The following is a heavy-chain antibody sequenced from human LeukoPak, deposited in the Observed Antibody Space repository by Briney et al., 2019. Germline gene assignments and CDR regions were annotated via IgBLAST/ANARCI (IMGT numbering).Heavy chain of an antibody. J-gene: IGHJ3*01. CDR3: AKDPNGDYVGAFDF. Sequence: GGSLRLSCAASGFTFSIYAMHWVRQAPGKGLEWASTIKSTTSSTSYADSVKGRFTISRDNSKRTLYLQMNSLRAEDTAMYYCAKDPNGDYVGAFDFWGQGTLVTVSS. D-gene: IGHD4-23*01. V-gene: IGHV3-23*01. CDR1: GFTFSIYA. CDR2: IKSTTSST.